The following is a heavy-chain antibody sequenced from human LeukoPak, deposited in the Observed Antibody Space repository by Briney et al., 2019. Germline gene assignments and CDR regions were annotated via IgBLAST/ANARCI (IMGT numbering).Heavy chain of an antibody. J-gene: IGHJ4*02. CDR1: GFTFDDYG. V-gene: IGHV3-20*04. CDR3: ARDLWGYSYVDY. CDR2: IDRNGDST. D-gene: IGHD5-18*01. Sequence: GGSLRLSCAASGFTFDDYGMSWVRQAPGKGLEWVSGIDRNGDSTGYADSVEGRFTISRDNAKNSLYLQMNSLRAEDTAVYYCARDLWGYSYVDYWGQGTLVTVSS.